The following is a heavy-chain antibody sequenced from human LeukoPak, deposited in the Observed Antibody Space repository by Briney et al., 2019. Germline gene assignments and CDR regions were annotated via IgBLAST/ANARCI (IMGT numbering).Heavy chain of an antibody. D-gene: IGHD6-13*01. CDR3: ARDRESSSWFDY. Sequence: GGSLRLSCAASGFTFSTYSMNWVRQAPGKGLEWVSSISSSSSYIYYADSVKGRFTISRANAKNSLYLQMNSLRAEDTAVYYCARDRESSSWFDYSGQGTLVTASS. J-gene: IGHJ4*02. V-gene: IGHV3-21*01. CDR2: ISSSSSYI. CDR1: GFTFSTYS.